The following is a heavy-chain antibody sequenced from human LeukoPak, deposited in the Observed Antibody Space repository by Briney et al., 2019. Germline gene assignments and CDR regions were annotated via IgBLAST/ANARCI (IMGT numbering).Heavy chain of an antibody. CDR1: GGTFSSYA. Sequence: GASVKVSCKASGGTFSSYAISWVRQAPGQGLEWMGRIIPILGIANYAQKFQGRVTITADKSTSTAYMELSGLRSEDTAVYYCAREWGIAAAGSHGVDYWGQGTLVTVSS. D-gene: IGHD6-13*01. CDR2: IIPILGIA. J-gene: IGHJ4*02. CDR3: AREWGIAAAGSHGVDY. V-gene: IGHV1-69*04.